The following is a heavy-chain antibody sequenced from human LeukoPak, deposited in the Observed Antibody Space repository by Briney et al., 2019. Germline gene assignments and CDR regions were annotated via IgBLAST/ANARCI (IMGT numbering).Heavy chain of an antibody. CDR1: GGSLSGYY. CDR3: ARVREQQASPPYNWFDP. V-gene: IGHV4-34*01. CDR2: ISYSGDP. Sequence: SETLSLTCGVSGGSLSGYYWTWIRQPPGEGLEWIGDISYSGDPNYNPSLRSRVNFFVDMSKNQFSLKLSSVTAADTAVYYCARVREQQASPPYNWFDPWGQGTLVTVSS. D-gene: IGHD6-13*01. J-gene: IGHJ5*02.